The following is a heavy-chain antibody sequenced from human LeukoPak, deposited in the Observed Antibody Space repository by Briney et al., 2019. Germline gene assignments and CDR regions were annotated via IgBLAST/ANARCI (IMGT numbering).Heavy chain of an antibody. Sequence: HPGRSLRLSCAAPGFTFSSYAMHRVRQAPGKGLEWVAVISYDGSNKYYADSVKGRFTISRDNSKNTLYLQMNSLRAEDTAVYYCAKVGQGHGSAIDYWGQGTLVTVSS. CDR1: GFTFSSYA. CDR3: AKVGQGHGSAIDY. J-gene: IGHJ4*02. V-gene: IGHV3-30*04. CDR2: ISYDGSNK. D-gene: IGHD3-10*01.